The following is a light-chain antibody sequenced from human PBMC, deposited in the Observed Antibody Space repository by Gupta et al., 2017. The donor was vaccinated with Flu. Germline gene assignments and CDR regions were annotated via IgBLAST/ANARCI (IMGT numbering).Light chain of an antibody. V-gene: IGKV3-20*01. Sequence: GSLLWSPGETVTLSCTAVEEVGRNFLVWYQQKPGQPPRVLLYGTSNRAPGIPDRFSGGGSGTDFTLTISRLEPEDSALYYCHQYKTSPYTFGQGTKLEIK. J-gene: IGKJ2*01. CDR3: HQYKTSPYT. CDR1: EEVGRNF. CDR2: GTS.